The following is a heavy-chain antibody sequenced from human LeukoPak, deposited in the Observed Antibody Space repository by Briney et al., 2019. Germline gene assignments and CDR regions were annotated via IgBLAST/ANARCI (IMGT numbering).Heavy chain of an antibody. V-gene: IGHV4-59*01. CDR2: IYYSGST. CDR3: ARLGYDILTGYYKGAFDI. CDR1: GGSISSYY. D-gene: IGHD3-9*01. J-gene: IGHJ3*02. Sequence: SETLSLTCTVSGGSISSYYWSWIRQPPGKGLEWIGYIYYSGSTNYNPSLKSRVTISVDTSKNQFFLKLSSVTAADTAVYYCARLGYDILTGYYKGAFDIWGQGTMVTVSS.